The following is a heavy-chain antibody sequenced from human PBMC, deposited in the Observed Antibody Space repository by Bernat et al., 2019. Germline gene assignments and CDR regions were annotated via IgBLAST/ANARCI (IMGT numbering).Heavy chain of an antibody. CDR1: GFTFSSYA. D-gene: IGHD2/OR15-2a*01. Sequence: QVQLVESGGGVVQPGRSLRLSCAASGFTFSSYAMHWVRQAPGKGLEWVAVISHDGSNKYYADSVKGRFTISRDNSKNTLYLQMNSLRAEDTAVYYCAREAPGLYYFDYWGQGTLVTVSS. J-gene: IGHJ4*02. CDR2: ISHDGSNK. CDR3: AREAPGLYYFDY. V-gene: IGHV3-30*01.